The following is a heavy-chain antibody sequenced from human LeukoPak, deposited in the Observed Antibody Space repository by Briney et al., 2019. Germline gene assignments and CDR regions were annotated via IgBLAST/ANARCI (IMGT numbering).Heavy chain of an antibody. CDR2: INHSGST. J-gene: IGHJ5*02. CDR3: ARGKTYDFWSGYYAAWFDP. D-gene: IGHD3-3*01. V-gene: IGHV4-34*01. CDR1: GGSFSGYY. Sequence: SETLSLTCAVYGGSFSGYYWSWIRQPPGKGLEWIGEINHSGSTNYNPSLKSRVTISVDTSKNQFSLKLSSVTAADTAVYYCARGKTYDFWSGYYAAWFDPWDQGTLVTVSS.